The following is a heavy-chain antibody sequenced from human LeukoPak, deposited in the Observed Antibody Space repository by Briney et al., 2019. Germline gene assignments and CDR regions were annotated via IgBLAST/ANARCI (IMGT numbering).Heavy chain of an antibody. CDR2: ICYSGST. V-gene: IGHV4-61*01. D-gene: IGHD4-17*01. CDR3: ARVRRGDYVPDY. Sequence: PSETLSLTCTVSGGSVSSGSYYWSWIRQPPGKGLEWIGYICYSGSTNYNPSLKSRVTISVDTSKNQFSLKLSSVTAADTAVYYCARVRRGDYVPDYWGQGTLVTVSS. CDR1: GGSVSSGSYY. J-gene: IGHJ4*02.